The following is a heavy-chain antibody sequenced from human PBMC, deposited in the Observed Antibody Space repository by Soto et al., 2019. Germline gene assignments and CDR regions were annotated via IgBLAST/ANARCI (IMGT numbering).Heavy chain of an antibody. CDR3: ARDLRIAAAGTSNYFDY. CDR1: GYTFTSYG. D-gene: IGHD6-13*01. Sequence: ASVKLSFKASGYTFTSYGISWLRQAPRQGLEWMGWISAYNGNTNYAQKLQGRVTMTTDTSTSTAYMELRSLRSDDTAGYYCARDLRIAAAGTSNYFDYWGQGTLVTVSS. V-gene: IGHV1-18*01. CDR2: ISAYNGNT. J-gene: IGHJ4*02.